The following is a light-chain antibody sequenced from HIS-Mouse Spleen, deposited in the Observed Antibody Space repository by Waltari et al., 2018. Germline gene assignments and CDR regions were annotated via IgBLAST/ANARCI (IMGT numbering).Light chain of an antibody. Sequence: ELVLTQSPATLSLSPGESATLSCRASQRVSSYLAWYHQKPGQAPRLRIYDASNRATGIPARFSGSGYGTDFTLTISSLEPEDFAGYYCQQRSNWRITFGQGTRLEIK. CDR2: DAS. V-gene: IGKV3-11*01. CDR3: QQRSNWRIT. J-gene: IGKJ5*01. CDR1: QRVSSY.